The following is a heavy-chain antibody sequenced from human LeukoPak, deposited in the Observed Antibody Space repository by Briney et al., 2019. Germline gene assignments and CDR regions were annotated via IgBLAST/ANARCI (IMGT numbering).Heavy chain of an antibody. D-gene: IGHD3-22*01. CDR2: IIPIFGTA. J-gene: IGHJ4*01. Sequence: ASVKVSCKSSGGTFRSYAISWVRHAPGQGLEWMGGIIPIFGTANYAQKFQGRVTITADESTSTAYMELSSLRSEDTAIYYCASSKDYHDSSGYARTLDYWGQGTLVTVSS. CDR1: GGTFRSYA. V-gene: IGHV1-69*13. CDR3: ASSKDYHDSSGYARTLDY.